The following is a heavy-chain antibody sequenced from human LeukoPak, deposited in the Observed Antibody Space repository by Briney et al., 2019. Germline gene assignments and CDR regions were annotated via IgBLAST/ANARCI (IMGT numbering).Heavy chain of an antibody. V-gene: IGHV3-30*02. D-gene: IGHD3-22*01. Sequence: GGSLRLSCAASGFTFSSYGMHWVRQAPGKGLEWVAFIRYDGSNKYYADTVKGRFTISRDNSKNTLYMQMNSLRAEDTAVYYCAYYSGAFNWFDPWGQGTLVTVSS. CDR2: IRYDGSNK. J-gene: IGHJ5*02. CDR1: GFTFSSYG. CDR3: AYYSGAFNWFDP.